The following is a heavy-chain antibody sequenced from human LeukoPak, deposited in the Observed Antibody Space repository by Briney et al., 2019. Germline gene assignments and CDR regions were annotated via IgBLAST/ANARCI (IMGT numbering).Heavy chain of an antibody. Sequence: ASVKVSCKASGYTFTSYDINWVRQATGQGLEWMGWMSPNSGNTGYAQKFQGRVTMTRNTSISTAYMELSSLRSEDTAVYYCARGRSSSLYYYYYYMDVWGKGTTVTVSS. V-gene: IGHV1-8*01. D-gene: IGHD6-6*01. CDR3: ARGRSSSLYYYYYYMDV. J-gene: IGHJ6*03. CDR2: MSPNSGNT. CDR1: GYTFTSYD.